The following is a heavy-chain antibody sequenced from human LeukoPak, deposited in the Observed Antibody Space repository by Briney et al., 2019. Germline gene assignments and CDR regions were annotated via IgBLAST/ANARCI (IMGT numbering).Heavy chain of an antibody. Sequence: GSLRLSCAASGFTFSSYWMSWVRQAPGKGLEWIGEINHSGSTNYNPSLKSRVTISVDTSKNQFSLKLSSVTAADTAVYYCALELLRGGDYWGQGTLVTVSS. D-gene: IGHD1-26*01. CDR3: ALELLRGGDY. V-gene: IGHV4-34*08. CDR1: GFTFSSYW. CDR2: INHSGST. J-gene: IGHJ4*02.